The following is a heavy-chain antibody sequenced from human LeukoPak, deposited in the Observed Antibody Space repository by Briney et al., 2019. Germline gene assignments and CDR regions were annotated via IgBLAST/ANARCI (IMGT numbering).Heavy chain of an antibody. CDR2: INPNSGGT. CDR3: AREGVGREIVGATRGFDP. J-gene: IGHJ5*02. D-gene: IGHD1-26*01. Sequence: ALVKVSCKASGCTFTGSYMHWVRQAPGQGLEWMGWINPNSGGTNYAQKFQGRVTMTRDTSISTAYMELSRLRSDDTAVYYCAREGVGREIVGATRGFDPWGQGTLVTVSS. CDR1: GCTFTGSY. V-gene: IGHV1-2*02.